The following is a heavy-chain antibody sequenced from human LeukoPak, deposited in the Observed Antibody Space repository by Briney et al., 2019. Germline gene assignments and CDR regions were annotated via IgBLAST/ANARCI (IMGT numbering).Heavy chain of an antibody. D-gene: IGHD3-22*01. CDR2: ISGSGADT. V-gene: IGHV3-23*01. CDR1: GFTSSSYA. CDR3: AKEFMIVVVIVTFDS. J-gene: IGHJ3*01. Sequence: RGGSLRLSCAASGFTSSSYAMSWVRQAPGEGLGWVSAISGSGADTSYADSVKGRFTISRDNSKNTLYLQMNSLRAEDTAVYYCAKEFMIVVVIVTFDSWGQGTLVTVSS.